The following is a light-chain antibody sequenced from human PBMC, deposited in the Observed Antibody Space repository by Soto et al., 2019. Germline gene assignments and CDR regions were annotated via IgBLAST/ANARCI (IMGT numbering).Light chain of an antibody. CDR1: QSVSRY. Sequence: EIVLTQSPVTLSLSPGERATLSCRASQSVSRYLAWYQQKPDQAPRLLIYDASNRATGIPARFSGSGSGTDFTLTISSLEPEDFAVYYCQQRSNWPLITFGQGTRLEIK. CDR3: QQRSNWPLIT. J-gene: IGKJ5*01. V-gene: IGKV3-11*01. CDR2: DAS.